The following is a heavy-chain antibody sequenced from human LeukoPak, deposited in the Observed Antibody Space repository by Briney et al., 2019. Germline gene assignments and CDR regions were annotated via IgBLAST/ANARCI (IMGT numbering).Heavy chain of an antibody. Sequence: GGSLRLSCAASGFTFSNYAMRWVRQAPGKGLEWVAAISYDGSDKYYADSVKGRFTISRDNSKNTLYLQMNSLRVEDTAVYYCKEVDYWGQGTLVTVSS. CDR2: ISYDGSDK. CDR1: GFTFSNYA. CDR3: KEVDY. J-gene: IGHJ4*02. V-gene: IGHV3-30*04.